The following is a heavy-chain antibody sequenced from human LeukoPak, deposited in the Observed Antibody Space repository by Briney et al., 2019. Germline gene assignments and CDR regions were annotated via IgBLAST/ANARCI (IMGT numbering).Heavy chain of an antibody. J-gene: IGHJ4*02. Sequence: GGSLRLSCAASGFTFSSYWMSWVRQAPGKGLEWVANIKQDGSEKYYVDSVKGRFTISRDNGKNSLYLQMNSLRAEDTAVYYCATTPADSSGWYYFDYWGQGTLVTVSS. CDR1: GFTFSSYW. CDR3: ATTPADSSGWYYFDY. CDR2: IKQDGSEK. V-gene: IGHV3-7*03. D-gene: IGHD6-19*01.